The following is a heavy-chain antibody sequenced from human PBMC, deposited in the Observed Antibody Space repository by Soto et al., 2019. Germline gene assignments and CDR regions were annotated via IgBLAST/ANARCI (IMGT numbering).Heavy chain of an antibody. CDR1: GFTFSSYA. Sequence: EVQLLESGGGLVQPGGSLRLSCAASGFTFSSYAMSWVRQAPGKGLEWVSAISGSGGSTYYADSVKGRFTISRDNSKNTLYLQMTSLRAEDTAVYYCAKRSAAEHRGGWFDPWGQGTLVTVSS. D-gene: IGHD3-10*01. V-gene: IGHV3-23*01. CDR3: AKRSAAEHRGGWFDP. CDR2: ISGSGGST. J-gene: IGHJ5*02.